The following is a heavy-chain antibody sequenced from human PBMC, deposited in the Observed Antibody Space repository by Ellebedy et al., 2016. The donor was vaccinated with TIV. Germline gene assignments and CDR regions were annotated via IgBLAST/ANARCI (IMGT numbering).Heavy chain of an antibody. Sequence: GESLKISCAVSGFIFSSYGMHWVRQAPRKRLEWVAFIRYDGTNKFYADSVKGRFIISRDNSKNTLYLQMNSLRAEDTAVYYCAKDRLWRGSGTQTFENWGQGTLVTVSS. CDR3: AKDRLWRGSGTQTFEN. J-gene: IGHJ4*02. V-gene: IGHV3-30*02. D-gene: IGHD3-10*01. CDR1: GFIFSSYG. CDR2: IRYDGTNK.